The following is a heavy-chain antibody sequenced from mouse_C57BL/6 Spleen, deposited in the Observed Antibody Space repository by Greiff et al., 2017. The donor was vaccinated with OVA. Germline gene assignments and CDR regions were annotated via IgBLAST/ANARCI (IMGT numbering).Heavy chain of an antibody. D-gene: IGHD2-3*01. Sequence: DVKLVESGGGLVKPGGSLKLSCAASGFTFSSYAMSWVRQTPEKRLEWVATISDGGSYTYYPDNVQGRFTISRDNAKNNLYLQMSHLKSEDTAMYYCARDYDGYYDAWFAYWGQGTLVTVSA. V-gene: IGHV5-4*01. CDR1: GFTFSSYA. J-gene: IGHJ3*01. CDR3: ARDYDGYYDAWFAY. CDR2: ISDGGSYT.